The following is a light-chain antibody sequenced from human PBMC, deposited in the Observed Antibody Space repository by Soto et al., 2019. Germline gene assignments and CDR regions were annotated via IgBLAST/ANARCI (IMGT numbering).Light chain of an antibody. J-gene: IGKJ4*01. Sequence: EIVLTQSPVTLSLSPGERATLSCRASQSVSSFLAWYQQKPGQAPRLLIYDASNRATGIPARFSGSGSGTDFTLTISSLEPEDSAVYYCQQRAGWPLTFGGGAKVEIK. V-gene: IGKV3-11*01. CDR2: DAS. CDR3: QQRAGWPLT. CDR1: QSVSSF.